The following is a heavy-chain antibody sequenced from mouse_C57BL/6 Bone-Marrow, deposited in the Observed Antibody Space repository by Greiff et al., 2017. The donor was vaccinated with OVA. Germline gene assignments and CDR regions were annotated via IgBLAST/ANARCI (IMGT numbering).Heavy chain of an antibody. CDR1: GFTFSSYG. Sequence: DVKLVESGGDLVKPGGSLKLSCAASGFTFSSYGMSWVRQTPDKRLEWVATISSGGSYTYYPDSVKGRFTISRDNAKNTLYLQMSSLKSEDTAMYYCARDYYYGSPWYFDVWGTGTTVTVSS. J-gene: IGHJ1*03. V-gene: IGHV5-6*02. CDR3: ARDYYYGSPWYFDV. CDR2: ISSGGSYT. D-gene: IGHD1-1*01.